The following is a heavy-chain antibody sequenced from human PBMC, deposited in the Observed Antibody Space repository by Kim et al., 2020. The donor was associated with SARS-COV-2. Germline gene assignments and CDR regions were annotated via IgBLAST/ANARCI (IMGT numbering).Heavy chain of an antibody. D-gene: IGHD3-10*01. Sequence: SVKVSCKASGFTFTSSAVQWVRQARGQRLEWIGWIVVGSGNTNYAQKFQERVTITRDMSTSTAYMELSSLRSEDTAVYYCAADGGYYYGSGRRGLFAWGQGTLVTVSS. CDR1: GFTFTSSA. V-gene: IGHV1-58*01. CDR2: IVVGSGNT. J-gene: IGHJ4*02. CDR3: AADGGYYYGSGRRGLFA.